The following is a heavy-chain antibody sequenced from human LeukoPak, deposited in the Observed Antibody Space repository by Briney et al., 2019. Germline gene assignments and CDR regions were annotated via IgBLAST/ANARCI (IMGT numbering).Heavy chain of an antibody. CDR2: IYYSGST. CDR1: GGSISSGDYY. J-gene: IGHJ4*02. V-gene: IGHV4-30-4*01. D-gene: IGHD3-9*01. CDR3: ARVRLTGSYYFDY. Sequence: SETLSLTCTVSGGSISSGDYYWSWIRQPPGKGLEWIGYIYYSGSTYYNPSLKSRVTISVDKSKNQFSLKLSSVTAADTAVYYCARVRLTGSYYFDYWGQGTLVTVSS.